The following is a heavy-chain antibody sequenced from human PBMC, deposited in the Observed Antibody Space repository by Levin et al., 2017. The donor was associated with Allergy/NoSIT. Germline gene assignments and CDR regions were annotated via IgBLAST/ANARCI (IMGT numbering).Heavy chain of an antibody. CDR1: GDTFSSYG. CDR2: ITPIFGSV. CDR3: ARNRNYYDSNNYYTYHLDY. D-gene: IGHD3-22*01. J-gene: IGHJ4*02. V-gene: IGHV1-69*06. Sequence: SVKVSCKASGDTFSSYGISWVRQAPGQGLEWMGWITPIFGSVNYAQKFQGRVTITADKSTSTVYMELSSLRSEDTAVYYCARNRNYYDSNNYYTYHLDYWGQGTLVTVSS.